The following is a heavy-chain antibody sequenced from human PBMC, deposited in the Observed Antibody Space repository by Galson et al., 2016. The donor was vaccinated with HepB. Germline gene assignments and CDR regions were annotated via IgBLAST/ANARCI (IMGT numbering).Heavy chain of an antibody. D-gene: IGHD3-10*01. CDR1: GYTFISYG. CDR2: ISTDNGNT. CDR3: ARDRRYYYGSASAVGGMDV. V-gene: IGHV1-18*01. Sequence: SVKVSCKASGYTFISYGISWVRQAPGRGLEWMGWISTDNGNTNYAQKLQGRVTVTTDTSTSTAYMELRSLRSDDTAVYYCARDRRYYYGSASAVGGMDVRGQGTTVTVSS. J-gene: IGHJ6*02.